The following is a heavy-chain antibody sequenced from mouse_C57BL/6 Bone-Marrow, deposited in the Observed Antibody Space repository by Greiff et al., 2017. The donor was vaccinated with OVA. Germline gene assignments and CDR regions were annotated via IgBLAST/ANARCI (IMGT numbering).Heavy chain of an antibody. CDR3: ARDGSYAMDY. Sequence: QVQLQQPGAELVKPGASVKLSCKASGYTFTSYWMQWVKQRPGQGLEWIGEIDPSDSYTNYNQKFKGKATLTVDTSSSAAYVQLRSLTSEDSAVYDCARDGSYAMDYWGQGTAATVTA. J-gene: IGHJ4*01. D-gene: IGHD1-1*01. V-gene: IGHV1-50*01. CDR2: IDPSDSYT. CDR1: GYTFTSYW.